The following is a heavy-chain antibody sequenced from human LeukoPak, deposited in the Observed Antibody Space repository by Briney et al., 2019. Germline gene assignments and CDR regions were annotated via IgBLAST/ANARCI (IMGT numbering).Heavy chain of an antibody. CDR2: INHIGST. J-gene: IGHJ3*02. D-gene: IGHD6-19*01. CDR3: ARGLMSSSGWYSAFDI. V-gene: IGHV4-34*01. CDR1: GGSFSGYY. Sequence: PSETLSLTCAVYGGSFSGYYWSWIRQPPGKGLEWIGEINHIGSTNYNPSLKSRVTISVDTSKNQFSLKLSSVTAADTAVYYCARGLMSSSGWYSAFDIWGQGTMVTVSS.